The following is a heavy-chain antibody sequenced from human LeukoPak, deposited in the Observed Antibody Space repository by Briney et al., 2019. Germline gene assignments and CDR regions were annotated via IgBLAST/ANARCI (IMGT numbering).Heavy chain of an antibody. V-gene: IGHV3-33*08. CDR3: ARGVTRYCSSTSCYYFDY. CDR2: IWYDGSNK. CDR1: GFTVSSNY. J-gene: IGHJ4*02. D-gene: IGHD2-2*01. Sequence: GGSLRLSCAASGFTVSSNYMSWVRQAPGKGLEWVAVIWYDGSNKYYADSVKGRFTISRDNSKNTLYLQMNSLRAEDTAVYYCARGVTRYCSSTSCYYFDYRGQGTLVTVSS.